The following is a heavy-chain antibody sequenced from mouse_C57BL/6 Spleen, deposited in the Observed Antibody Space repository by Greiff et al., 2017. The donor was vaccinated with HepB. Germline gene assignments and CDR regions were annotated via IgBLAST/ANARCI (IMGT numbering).Heavy chain of an antibody. Sequence: QVQLQQPGTELVKPGASVKLSCKASGYTFTSYWMHWVKQRPGQGLEWIGNINPSNGGTNYNEKFKSKATLTVDKPSSTAYMQLSSLTSEDSAVYYCAREGLHDGYYVLAYWGQGTLVTVSA. CDR3: AREGLHDGYYVLAY. CDR2: INPSNGGT. V-gene: IGHV1-53*01. J-gene: IGHJ3*01. D-gene: IGHD2-3*01. CDR1: GYTFTSYW.